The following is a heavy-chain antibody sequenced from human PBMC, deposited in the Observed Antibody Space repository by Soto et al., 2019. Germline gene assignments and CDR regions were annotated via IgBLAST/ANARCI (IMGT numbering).Heavy chain of an antibody. CDR3: ARIRNTRGSGWYYFDY. CDR1: GFSLSTSGMC. J-gene: IGHJ4*02. V-gene: IGHV2-70*01. CDR2: IDWDDNK. D-gene: IGHD6-19*01. Sequence: SGPTLVNPTQTLTLTCTFSGFSLSTSGMCVSWIRQPPGKALEWLALIDWDDNKYYSTSLKTRLSISKDTSKNQVVLTMTNMDPVDTATYYCARIRNTRGSGWYYFDYWGQGTLVTVSS.